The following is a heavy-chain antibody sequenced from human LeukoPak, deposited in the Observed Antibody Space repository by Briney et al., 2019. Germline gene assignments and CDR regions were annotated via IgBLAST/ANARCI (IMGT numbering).Heavy chain of an antibody. J-gene: IGHJ4*02. CDR3: ARARGSYYEFDY. Sequence: GASVKVSCKASGYTFTSLDINWVRQATGQGLEWMGWINTYNGDTNYAQKLQGRVTMTTDTSTSTAYMELRSLRSDDTAVYYCARARGSYYEFDYWGQGTLVTVSS. V-gene: IGHV1-18*01. CDR1: GYTFTSLD. D-gene: IGHD1-26*01. CDR2: INTYNGDT.